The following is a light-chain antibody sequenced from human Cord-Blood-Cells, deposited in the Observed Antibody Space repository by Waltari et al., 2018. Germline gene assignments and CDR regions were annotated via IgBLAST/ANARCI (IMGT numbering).Light chain of an antibody. V-gene: IGKV1-5*03. CDR3: QQYNSYSPT. J-gene: IGKJ1*01. CDR1: HSISSW. CDR2: KAS. Sequence: DTQMTQSPSTLSASVGDIVSITCRASHSISSWLAWYQQKPGKAPKLLIYKASSLESGVPSRFSGSGSGTEFTLTISSLQPDDFATYYCQQYNSYSPTFGQGTKVEIK.